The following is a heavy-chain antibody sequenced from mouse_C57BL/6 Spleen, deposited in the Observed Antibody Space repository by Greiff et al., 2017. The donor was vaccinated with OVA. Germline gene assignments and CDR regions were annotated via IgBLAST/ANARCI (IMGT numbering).Heavy chain of an antibody. V-gene: IGHV1-18*01. J-gene: IGHJ1*03. CDR1: GYTFADYN. D-gene: IGHD1-1*01. CDR3: ARGETTVVAHWYFDV. Sequence: VQLQQSGPELVKPGASVKIPCKASGYTFADYNMDWVKQSHGKSLEWIGDINPNNGGTIYNQKFKGKATLTVDKSSSTAYMELRSLTSEDTAVYYCARGETTVVAHWYFDVWGTGTTVTVSS. CDR2: INPNNGGT.